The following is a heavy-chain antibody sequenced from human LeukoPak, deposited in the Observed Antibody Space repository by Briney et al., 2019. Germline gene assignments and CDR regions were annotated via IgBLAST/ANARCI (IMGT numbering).Heavy chain of an antibody. CDR2: ISAYNGNT. Sequence: GASVKVSCKASGYTFTSYGISWVRQAPGQGLEWMGWISAYNGNTNYAQKFQGRVTITAAEPTTTAYMELRSLRSEDTAVYYCARGMYSSGGFWAFDIWGQGTMVTVSS. V-gene: IGHV1-18*01. CDR1: GYTFTSYG. J-gene: IGHJ3*02. CDR3: ARGMYSSGGFWAFDI. D-gene: IGHD6-25*01.